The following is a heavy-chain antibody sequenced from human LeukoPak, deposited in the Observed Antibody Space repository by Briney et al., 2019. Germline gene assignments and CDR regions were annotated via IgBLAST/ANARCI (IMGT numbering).Heavy chain of an antibody. J-gene: IGHJ3*02. CDR1: GGSISNGSYY. Sequence: SETLSLTCTVSGGSISNGSYYWSWIRQPAGKGLEWIGRIYTSGSTNYNPSLKSRVTISVDTSKNQLSLKLSSVTAADTAVYYCARTPGSYDAFDIWGQGTMVTVSS. CDR3: ARTPGSYDAFDI. D-gene: IGHD1-26*01. CDR2: IYTSGST. V-gene: IGHV4-61*02.